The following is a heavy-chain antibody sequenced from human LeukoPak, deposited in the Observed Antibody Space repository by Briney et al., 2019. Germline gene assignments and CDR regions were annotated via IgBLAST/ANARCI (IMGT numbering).Heavy chain of an antibody. CDR2: INHSGST. Sequence: SETLSLTCAVYGGSFSGYYWSWIRQPPGKGLEWIGEINHSGSTNYNPTLKSRVTISVDTSKNQFSLKLSSVTAADTAVYYCARTFYDFWSGLSGSWFDPWGQGTLVTVSS. V-gene: IGHV4-34*01. J-gene: IGHJ5*02. CDR1: GGSFSGYY. D-gene: IGHD3-3*01. CDR3: ARTFYDFWSGLSGSWFDP.